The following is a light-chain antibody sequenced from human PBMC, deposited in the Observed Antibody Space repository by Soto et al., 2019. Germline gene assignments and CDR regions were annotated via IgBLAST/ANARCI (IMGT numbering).Light chain of an antibody. CDR3: CSYAGSYTYV. J-gene: IGLJ1*01. CDR1: SSDVGGYDY. V-gene: IGLV2-11*01. Sequence: QSVLTQPRSVSGSPGQSVTIPCTGTSSDVGGYDYVSWYQQHPGKAPQLMIYDVSERPSGVPDRFSGSKSGNTASLTISGLQAEDEADYYCCSYAGSYTYVFGTGTKVTVL. CDR2: DVS.